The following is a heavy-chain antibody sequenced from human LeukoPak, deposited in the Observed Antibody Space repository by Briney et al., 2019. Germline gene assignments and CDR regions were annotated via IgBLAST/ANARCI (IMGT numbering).Heavy chain of an antibody. D-gene: IGHD4-23*01. CDR1: GFTFSSYN. J-gene: IGHJ4*02. CDR2: ITSSSSYI. CDR3: ATSTVVTSFDY. V-gene: IGHV3-21*01. Sequence: GGSLRLSCAASGFTFSSYNMNWVRQAPGKGLEWVSSITSSSSYIYYADSVKGRFTISRDNAKNSLYLHMNSLRAEDTAVYYCATSTVVTSFDYWGQGTLVTVSS.